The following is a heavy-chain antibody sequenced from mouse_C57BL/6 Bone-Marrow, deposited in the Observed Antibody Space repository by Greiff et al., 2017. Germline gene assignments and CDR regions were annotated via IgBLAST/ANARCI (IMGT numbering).Heavy chain of an antibody. Sequence: QVQLQQPGAELVKPGASVKLSCKASGYTFTSYWMHWVKQRPGRGLELIGRIDPNSGGTKYNEKFKSTATLTVDKPSSTAYMQLSSLTSEDSAVYYCARMAVTSLFDYWGQGTTLTVSS. D-gene: IGHD3-3*01. CDR2: IDPNSGGT. V-gene: IGHV1-72*01. CDR1: GYTFTSYW. J-gene: IGHJ2*01. CDR3: ARMAVTSLFDY.